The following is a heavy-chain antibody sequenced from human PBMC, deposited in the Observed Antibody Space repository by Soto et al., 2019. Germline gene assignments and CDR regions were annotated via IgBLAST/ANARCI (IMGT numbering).Heavy chain of an antibody. D-gene: IGHD6-13*01. CDR3: TRDASRDSSARGWFDP. CDR2: ISSNSAYI. J-gene: IGHJ5*02. Sequence: GGSLRLSCAASGFTFRSFTMNWVRQAPGKGLEWASTISSNSAYIYYTDALRGRFTISRGNAKNSLHLQMNSLRAEDTAVYYCTRDASRDSSARGWFDPWGPGTLVTVSS. CDR1: GFTFRSFT. V-gene: IGHV3-21*01.